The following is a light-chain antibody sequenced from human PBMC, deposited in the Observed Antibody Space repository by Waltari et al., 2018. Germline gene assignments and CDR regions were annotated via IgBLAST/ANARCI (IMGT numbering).Light chain of an antibody. CDR3: CSYVGGNIYWV. J-gene: IGLJ3*02. CDR2: DIN. Sequence: QSALTQPRSVSGSPGQSVTISCTGTSSDVGGYNYVSWYQQHPDKAPKLSIYDINKRPSGVPDRFAGSKSGNPVSLTISGLQAEEEADYYCCSYVGGNIYWVFGGGTKLTVL. V-gene: IGLV2-11*01. CDR1: SSDVGGYNY.